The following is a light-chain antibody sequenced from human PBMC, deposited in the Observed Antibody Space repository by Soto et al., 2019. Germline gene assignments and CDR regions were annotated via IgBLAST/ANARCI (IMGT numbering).Light chain of an antibody. CDR3: SSYAGSTV. CDR2: EVN. CDR1: SSDVGGYNY. Sequence: QSVLTQPPSASGSPGQSVTISCTGTSSDVGGYNYVSWYQQHPGKAPKLMIYEVNKRPSGVPDRFSGSKSGNTASLTVSGLQAEDEADYYCSSYAGSTVFGTGTKVTVL. V-gene: IGLV2-8*01. J-gene: IGLJ1*01.